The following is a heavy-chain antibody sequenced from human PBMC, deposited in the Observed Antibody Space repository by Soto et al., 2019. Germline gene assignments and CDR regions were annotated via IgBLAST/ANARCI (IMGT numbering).Heavy chain of an antibody. Sequence: GASVKVSCKASGYTFTSYGISWVRQAPGQGLEWMGWISAYNGNTNYAQKLQGRVTMTTDTSTSTAYMELRSLRSDDTAVYYCATSEGDCGGGSCYNYFYYYGMDVWGQGTTVTASS. V-gene: IGHV1-18*01. D-gene: IGHD2-15*01. CDR3: ATSEGDCGGGSCYNYFYYYGMDV. CDR1: GYTFTSYG. CDR2: ISAYNGNT. J-gene: IGHJ6*02.